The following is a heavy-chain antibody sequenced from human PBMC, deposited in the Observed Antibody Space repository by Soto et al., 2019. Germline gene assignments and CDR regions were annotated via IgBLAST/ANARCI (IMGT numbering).Heavy chain of an antibody. Sequence: ALVKVSCKASGGTFSSYAISWVRQAPGQGLEWMGGIIPIFGTANYAQKFQGRVTITADESTSTAYMELSSLRSEDTAVYYCARSSWGYYYYYGMDVWGQGTTVTVSS. V-gene: IGHV1-69*13. J-gene: IGHJ6*02. CDR3: ARSSWGYYYYYGMDV. D-gene: IGHD7-27*01. CDR1: GGTFSSYA. CDR2: IIPIFGTA.